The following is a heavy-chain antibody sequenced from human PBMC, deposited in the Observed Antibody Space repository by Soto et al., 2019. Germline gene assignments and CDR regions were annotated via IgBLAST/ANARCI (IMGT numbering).Heavy chain of an antibody. J-gene: IGHJ5*02. Sequence: QLQLQESGSGLVKPSQTLSLTCAVSGGSISSGGYSWSWIRQPPGKGLEWIGYIYHSGSTYYNPALKSRVTISVDRAKNQFSLKLSSVTAADTAVYYCARAQIDRITMVRGVMSWFDPWGQGTLVTVSS. D-gene: IGHD3-10*01. CDR1: GGSISSGGYS. V-gene: IGHV4-30-2*01. CDR2: IYHSGST. CDR3: ARAQIDRITMVRGVMSWFDP.